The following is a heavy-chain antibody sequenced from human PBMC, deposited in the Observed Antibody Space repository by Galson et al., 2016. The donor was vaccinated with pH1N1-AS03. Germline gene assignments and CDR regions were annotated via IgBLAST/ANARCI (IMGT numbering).Heavy chain of an antibody. D-gene: IGHD6-19*01. CDR3: AKVGIVISSGWYGRFDS. Sequence: SVKVSCKASGYSFINYAIHWVRQAPGQRLEWMGWLNSTSGNTEYSQKFQGRVTITRDTSASTASMELSSLRSEDTAVYYCAKVGIVISSGWYGRFDSWSQGTLVTVSS. CDR2: LNSTSGNT. CDR1: GYSFINYA. J-gene: IGHJ4*02. V-gene: IGHV1-3*01.